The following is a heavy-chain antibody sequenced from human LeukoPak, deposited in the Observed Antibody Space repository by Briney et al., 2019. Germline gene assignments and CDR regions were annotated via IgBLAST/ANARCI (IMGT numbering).Heavy chain of an antibody. V-gene: IGHV3-33*06. CDR2: IWFDGSNK. Sequence: GGSLRLSCAASGFTFGNYGMHWVRQAPGKGLEWVAVIWFDGSNKDYADSVKGRFTISRVNSKNTLYLQMNSLRAEDTAVYYCAKQTGDTMIVVVMGPNYFDYWGQGTLVTVSS. J-gene: IGHJ4*02. D-gene: IGHD3-22*01. CDR3: AKQTGDTMIVVVMGPNYFDY. CDR1: GFTFGNYG.